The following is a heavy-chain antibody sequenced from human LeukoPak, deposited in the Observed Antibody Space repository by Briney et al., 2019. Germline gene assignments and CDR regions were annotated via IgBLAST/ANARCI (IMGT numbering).Heavy chain of an antibody. Sequence: PSQTLSLTCTVSGGSISSGSYYWSWIRQPAGKGLEWIGRIYTSGSTNYNPSLKNRVTMSVDTSKNQFSLKLSSVTAADTAVYYCAQLGKKDYWGQGTLVTVSS. CDR1: GGSISSGSYY. V-gene: IGHV4-61*02. J-gene: IGHJ4*02. D-gene: IGHD7-27*01. CDR2: IYTSGST. CDR3: AQLGKKDY.